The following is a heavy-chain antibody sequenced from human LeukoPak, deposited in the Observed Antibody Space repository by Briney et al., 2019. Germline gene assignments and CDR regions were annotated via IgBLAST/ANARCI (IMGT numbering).Heavy chain of an antibody. CDR2: ISDSSGYI. Sequence: GGSLRLSCAASGFTFSSYTMNWVRQAPGKGLDWVSSISDSSGYIYNADSVKGRLTISRDNAKNSLYLQMKSLRAEDTAVYYCARENRGSGSFDYWGQGTLVTVSS. CDR3: ARENRGSGSFDY. J-gene: IGHJ4*02. D-gene: IGHD3-10*01. CDR1: GFTFSSYT. V-gene: IGHV3-21*01.